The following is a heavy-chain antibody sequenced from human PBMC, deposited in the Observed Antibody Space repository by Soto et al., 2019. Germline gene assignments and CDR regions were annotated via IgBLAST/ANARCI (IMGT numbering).Heavy chain of an antibody. Sequence: VKVSCKASGGTFSSYAISWVRQAPGQGLEWMGGIIPIFGTANYAQKFQGRVTITADESTSTAYMELSSLRSEDTAVYYCARGSVVPELRVNWFDPWGQGTLVTVSS. CDR2: IIPIFGTA. CDR1: GGTFSSYA. D-gene: IGHD2-2*01. V-gene: IGHV1-69*01. J-gene: IGHJ5*02. CDR3: ARGSVVPELRVNWFDP.